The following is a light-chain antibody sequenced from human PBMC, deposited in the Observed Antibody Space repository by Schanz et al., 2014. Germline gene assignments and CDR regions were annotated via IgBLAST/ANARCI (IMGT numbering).Light chain of an antibody. CDR3: QHYRSTPWT. CDR1: QSISTW. J-gene: IGKJ1*01. Sequence: DIEMTQSPSTLSASVGDRVTITCRASQSISTWLAWYQQTPGKAPNLLIYAASSLQSGVPSRFSGSGSGTEFTLTISSLQPDDFATYYCQHYRSTPWTFGQGTKVEIK. V-gene: IGKV1-5*01. CDR2: AAS.